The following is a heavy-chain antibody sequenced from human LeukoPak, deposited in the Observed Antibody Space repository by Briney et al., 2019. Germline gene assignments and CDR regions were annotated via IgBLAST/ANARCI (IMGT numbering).Heavy chain of an antibody. V-gene: IGHV1-18*01. J-gene: IGHJ4*02. Sequence: ASVKVSCKASGYTFTSYGISWVQQAPGQGLEWMGWISAYNGNTNYAQKLQGRVTMTTDTSTSTAYMELRSLRSDNTAVYYCARSPLDSSGYYFPPDYWGQGTLVTVSS. D-gene: IGHD3-22*01. CDR3: ARSPLDSSGYYFPPDY. CDR1: GYTFTSYG. CDR2: ISAYNGNT.